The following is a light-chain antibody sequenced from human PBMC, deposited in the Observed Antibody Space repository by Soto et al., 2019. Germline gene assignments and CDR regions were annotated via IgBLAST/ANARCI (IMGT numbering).Light chain of an antibody. V-gene: IGKV1-39*01. J-gene: IGKJ5*01. CDR1: QSFVTS. Sequence: EIQMTQSPSCLSASVGDRVTLTCRAIQSFVTSFNCYLQKPGKSPKLLIYAESSXQSGVPSRFSGSRSGTDFTLTISSLQHEDFAPYYCQHGSSTPFVTFGQGPRMEI. CDR3: QHGSSTPFVT. CDR2: AES.